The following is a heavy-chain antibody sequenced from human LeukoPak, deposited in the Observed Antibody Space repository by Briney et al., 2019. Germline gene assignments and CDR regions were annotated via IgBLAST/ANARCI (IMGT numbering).Heavy chain of an antibody. D-gene: IGHD5-18*01. J-gene: IGHJ4*02. CDR3: AKVGSDYGYMWFDY. CDR1: GGSFSGYY. V-gene: IGHV4-34*01. CDR2: INHSGST. Sequence: PSETLSLTCAVYGGSFSGYYWSWIRQPPGKGLEWIGGINHSGSTNYNPSLKSRVTISVDTSKNQSSLKLSSVTAADTAVYYCAKVGSDYGYMWFDYWGQGTLVTVSS.